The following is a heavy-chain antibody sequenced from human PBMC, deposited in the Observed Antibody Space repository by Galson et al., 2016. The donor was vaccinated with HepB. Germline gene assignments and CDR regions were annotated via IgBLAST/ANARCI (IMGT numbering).Heavy chain of an antibody. CDR2: IDPSDSYT. V-gene: IGHV5-10-1*01. CDR3: ASDFDFWNYCGMGV. CDR1: GYSFPSYW. Sequence: QSGAEVKKPGESLRISCKGSGYSFPSYWINWVRQMPGKGLEWMGRIDPSDSYTKYSPSFQGHVTISADKSISTAYLQWTSLKASDTAMYYCASDFDFWNYCGMGVWGQGTTVTVSS. D-gene: IGHD3-3*01. J-gene: IGHJ6*02.